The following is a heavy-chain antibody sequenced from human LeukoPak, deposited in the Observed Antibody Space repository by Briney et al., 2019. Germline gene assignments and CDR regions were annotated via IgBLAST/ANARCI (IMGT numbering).Heavy chain of an antibody. V-gene: IGHV3-11*06. Sequence: LSLTCTVSGGSISSGDYYWSWIHQPPGKGLEWVSSISSSSTYIYYADSVKGRFTISRDNAKSSLSLQMNSLRAEDTAVYYCARDPGYRNYYDSSGYDFDYWGQGTLVTVAS. J-gene: IGHJ4*02. CDR1: GGSISSGDYY. CDR2: ISSSSTYI. CDR3: ARDPGYRNYYDSSGYDFDY. D-gene: IGHD3-22*01.